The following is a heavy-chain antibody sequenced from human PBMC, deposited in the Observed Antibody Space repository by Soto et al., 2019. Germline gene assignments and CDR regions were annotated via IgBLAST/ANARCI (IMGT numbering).Heavy chain of an antibody. Sequence: GGSLRLSCAASGFIFSSYAMSWVRQAPGKGLEWVSAISGSGTTAYYADSVKGRFTFSRDNSKSTMYLQISSLRAEDTAVYYCAKTTDGWFSAFEIWGQGTMVTVSS. J-gene: IGHJ3*02. CDR2: ISGSGTTA. CDR3: AKTTDGWFSAFEI. CDR1: GFIFSSYA. D-gene: IGHD6-19*01. V-gene: IGHV3-23*01.